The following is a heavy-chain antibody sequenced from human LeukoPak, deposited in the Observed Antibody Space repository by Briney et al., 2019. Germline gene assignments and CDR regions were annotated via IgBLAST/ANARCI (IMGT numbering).Heavy chain of an antibody. Sequence: GGSLRLSCAASGFTFNNHGMHWVRQAPGKGLEWVAVISYDGRNIHYPDSVKGRFTISRDISTDTLWLQMDSLRTEDTAVYYCAKGPLRGTAAAIDYWGQGTLVTVSS. CDR2: ISYDGRNI. CDR3: AKGPLRGTAAAIDY. CDR1: GFTFNNHG. D-gene: IGHD2-2*01. J-gene: IGHJ4*02. V-gene: IGHV3-30*18.